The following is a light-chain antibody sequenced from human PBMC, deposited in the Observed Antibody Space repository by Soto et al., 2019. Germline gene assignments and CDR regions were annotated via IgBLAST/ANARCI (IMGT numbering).Light chain of an antibody. CDR1: QSISSC. CDR2: DAS. V-gene: IGKV1-39*01. CDR3: LQSYNPPRT. J-gene: IGKJ4*01. Sequence: DIQMTPSPSSLAASVGDRVTITCRASQSISSCLSWDQQKPGKAPKLLTYDASSLQSGVPSRFSGSGSVTDYTLTISSLQPADFSTYYGLQSYNPPRTFGGGTKVEIK.